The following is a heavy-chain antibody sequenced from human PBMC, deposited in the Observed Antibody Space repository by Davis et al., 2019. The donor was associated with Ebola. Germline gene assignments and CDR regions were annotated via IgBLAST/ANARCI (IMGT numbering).Heavy chain of an antibody. J-gene: IGHJ6*02. CDR1: GGSFSGYY. CDR2: ISHSGSP. D-gene: IGHD3-10*01. Sequence: SETLSLTCAVYGGSFSGYYWSWIRHHPGKGLEWIGEISHSGSPNYNPSLKSRVTISVDTSKNQFSLKLSSVTAADTAVYYCARLGLLWFGELLSMDDYYYYGMDVWGQGTTVTVSS. V-gene: IGHV4-34*01. CDR3: ARLGLLWFGELLSMDDYYYYGMDV.